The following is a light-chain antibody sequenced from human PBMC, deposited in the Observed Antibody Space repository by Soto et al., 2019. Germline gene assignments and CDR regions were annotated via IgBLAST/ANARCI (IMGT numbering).Light chain of an antibody. CDR2: SNN. Sequence: QSVLTQPPSRSGTPGQRVTISCSGSRSNTGSNTVTWYQQLPGTAPKLLIYSNNQRPSVVPDRFSGSKSGTSASLAISGLQSEDEADYYCAAWDDSLNGSYVFGTGTKVTVL. CDR1: RSNTGSNT. J-gene: IGLJ1*01. V-gene: IGLV1-44*01. CDR3: AAWDDSLNGSYV.